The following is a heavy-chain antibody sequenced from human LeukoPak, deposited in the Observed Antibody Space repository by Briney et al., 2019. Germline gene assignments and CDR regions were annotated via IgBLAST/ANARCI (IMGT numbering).Heavy chain of an antibody. J-gene: IGHJ4*02. Sequence: PGGSLRLSCAASGFIFSSNVMYWVRQAPGKGLEWVAVIWYDGSNEKYADSVKGRFTISRDNSKNTLNLQMDSLRAEDTAVYYCARDKGGYGYGYDMNLDYWGQGTVVIVSS. CDR2: IWYDGSNE. D-gene: IGHD5-18*01. CDR1: GFIFSSNV. CDR3: ARDKGGYGYGYDMNLDY. V-gene: IGHV3-33*07.